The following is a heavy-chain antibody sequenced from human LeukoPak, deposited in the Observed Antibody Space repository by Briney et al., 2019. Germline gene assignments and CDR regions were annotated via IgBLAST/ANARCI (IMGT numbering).Heavy chain of an antibody. CDR3: ARELYDYAYYYYYMDV. Sequence: SQTLSLTCTVSDSSISSGSYYWSWIRQPAGKGLEWIGRIYTSGSTNYNPSLKSRVPISVDTSKNQSSLKLSSVTAADTAVYYCARELYDYAYYYYYMDVWGKGTTVTVSS. J-gene: IGHJ6*03. D-gene: IGHD4-17*01. CDR1: DSSISSGSYY. CDR2: IYTSGST. V-gene: IGHV4-61*02.